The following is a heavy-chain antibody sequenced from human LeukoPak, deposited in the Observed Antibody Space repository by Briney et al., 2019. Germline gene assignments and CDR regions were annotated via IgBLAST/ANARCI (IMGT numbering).Heavy chain of an antibody. J-gene: IGHJ4*02. CDR2: VYYSGTT. CDR3: ARRIMGSSSMDS. Sequence: SETLSLTCTVSGGSISSSSYYWAWIRQPPGKGRDWIGNVYYSGTTYYNPSLKSRVTISIDTSKNQFSLKLSSVTAADTALYFCARRIMGSSSMDSWGQGTLVTVSS. D-gene: IGHD6-6*01. CDR1: GGSISSSSYY. V-gene: IGHV4-39*07.